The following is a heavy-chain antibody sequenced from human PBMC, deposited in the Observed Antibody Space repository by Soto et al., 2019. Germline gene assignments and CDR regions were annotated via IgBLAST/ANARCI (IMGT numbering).Heavy chain of an antibody. CDR2: VNPSNGDA. CDR3: ARAPRPAAIAVLEH. V-gene: IGHV1-8*01. Sequence: QVQLEQSGTEVKEPGASVKVSCKASGYSFTSYNLNWVRQTTGQGLEWMGWVNPSNGDAGLAQRFQGRVTMSSDTSITTAFVEVSSLAPEDAAIYFCARAPRPAAIAVLEHWGQGTLLSVPS. D-gene: IGHD2-2*01. J-gene: IGHJ4*02. CDR1: GYSFTSYN.